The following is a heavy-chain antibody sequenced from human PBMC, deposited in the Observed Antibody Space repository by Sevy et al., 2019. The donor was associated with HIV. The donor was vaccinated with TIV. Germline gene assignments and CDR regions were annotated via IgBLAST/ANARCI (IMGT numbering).Heavy chain of an antibody. Sequence: GGSLRLSCAASGFTFDDYAMHWVRQAPGKGLEWVSGISWNSGSIGYADSVKGRFTISRDNAKNSLYLQMNSLRAEDTALYYCAKDSRYRSSTSCYPYYYGMDVWGQGTTVTVSS. CDR3: AKDSRYRSSTSCYPYYYGMDV. CDR1: GFTFDDYA. J-gene: IGHJ6*02. V-gene: IGHV3-9*01. CDR2: ISWNSGSI. D-gene: IGHD2-2*01.